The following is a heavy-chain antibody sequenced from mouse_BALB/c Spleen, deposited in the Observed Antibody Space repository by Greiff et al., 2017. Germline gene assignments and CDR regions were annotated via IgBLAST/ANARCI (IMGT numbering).Heavy chain of an antibody. Sequence: QVQLQQSGAELVRPGVSVKISCKGSGYTFTDYAMHWVKQSHAKSLEWIGVISTYYGDASYNQKFKGKATMTVDKSSSTAYMELARLTSEDSAIYYCAREGDYGSTFAYWGQGTLVTVSA. D-gene: IGHD1-1*01. CDR1: GYTFTDYA. CDR3: AREGDYGSTFAY. CDR2: ISTYYGDA. V-gene: IGHV1S137*01. J-gene: IGHJ3*01.